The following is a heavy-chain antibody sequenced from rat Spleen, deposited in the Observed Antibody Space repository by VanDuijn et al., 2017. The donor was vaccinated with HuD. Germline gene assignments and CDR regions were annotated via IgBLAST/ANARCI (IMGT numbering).Heavy chain of an antibody. CDR3: ARHDYYFDY. Sequence: QVRLEESGPRLVQPSQTLSVTCTVSGFSLTSYHISWIRQPPGKGLEWIGSIWKGGTTDYNSTLKSRLSISRDTSKNQVFLNMNSLQTDDTGTYFCARHDYYFDYWGQGVVVSVSS. V-gene: IGHV2-61*01. CDR2: IWKGGTT. CDR1: GFSLTSYH. D-gene: IGHD1-6*01. J-gene: IGHJ2*01.